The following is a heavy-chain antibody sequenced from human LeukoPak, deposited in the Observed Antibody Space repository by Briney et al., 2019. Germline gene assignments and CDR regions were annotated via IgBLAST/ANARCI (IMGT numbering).Heavy chain of an antibody. D-gene: IGHD2-2*01. J-gene: IGHJ5*02. CDR2: INHSGST. V-gene: IGHV4-34*01. Sequence: SETLSLTCAVYGGSFSGYYWSWIRQPPGKGLEWIGEINHSGSTNYNPSLKSRVTISVDTSKNQFSLKLSSVTAADTAVYYCARSNIVVVPAAAPDWFDPWGQGTLVTVSS. CDR3: ARSNIVVVPAAAPDWFDP. CDR1: GGSFSGYY.